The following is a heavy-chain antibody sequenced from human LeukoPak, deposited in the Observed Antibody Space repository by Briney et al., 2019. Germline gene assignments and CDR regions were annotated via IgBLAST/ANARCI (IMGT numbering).Heavy chain of an antibody. CDR2: INHSGST. V-gene: IGHV4-34*01. CDR1: GGSFSGYY. J-gene: IGHJ4*02. CDR3: ASSSARYYYGSGSYLSY. Sequence: SETLSLTCAVYGGSFSGYYWSWLRQPPGKGLEWIGEINHSGSTNYNPSLKSRVTISVDTSKNQFSLKLSSVTAADTAVYYCASSSARYYYGSGSYLSYWGQGTLVTVSS. D-gene: IGHD3-10*01.